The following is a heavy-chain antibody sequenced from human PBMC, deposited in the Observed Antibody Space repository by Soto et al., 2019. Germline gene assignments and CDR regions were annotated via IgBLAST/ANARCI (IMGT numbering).Heavy chain of an antibody. J-gene: IGHJ5*02. Sequence: GGSLRLSCAASGFTFASHAMNWVRQAPGKGLQWVSTITDSGGNTYYADSVKGRFTISRDNSKNTLYLQMNNLRADDTAIYYCARDLGSSSPNWFDPWGQGTLVTVSS. CDR3: ARDLGSSSPNWFDP. CDR1: GFTFASHA. CDR2: ITDSGGNT. V-gene: IGHV3-23*01. D-gene: IGHD6-6*01.